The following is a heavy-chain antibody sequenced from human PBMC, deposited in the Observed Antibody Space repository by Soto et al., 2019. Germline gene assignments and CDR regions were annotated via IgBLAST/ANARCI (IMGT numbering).Heavy chain of an antibody. CDR1: GFTFSSYA. V-gene: IGHV3-64D*08. CDR3: VKDRIPMTTKLLHAFDI. D-gene: IGHD4-17*01. J-gene: IGHJ3*02. CDR2: ISSNGGST. Sequence: GGSLRLSCSASGFTFSSYAMHWVRQAPGKGLEYVSAISSNGGSTYYADSVKGRFTISRDNSKNTLYLQMSSLRAEDTAVYYCVKDRIPMTTKLLHAFDIWGQGTMVTVSS.